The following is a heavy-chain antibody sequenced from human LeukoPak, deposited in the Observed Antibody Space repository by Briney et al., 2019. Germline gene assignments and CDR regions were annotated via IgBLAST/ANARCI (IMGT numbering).Heavy chain of an antibody. J-gene: IGHJ4*02. Sequence: GRSLRLSCAASGFTFDDYAMHWVRQAPGKGREWVSGISWNSGSIGYTDSVKGRFTISRDNAKNSLYLQMNSLRAEDTALYYCAKDITGYCSSTSCYTFDYWGQGTLVTVSS. CDR2: ISWNSGSI. CDR3: AKDITGYCSSTSCYTFDY. V-gene: IGHV3-9*01. CDR1: GFTFDDYA. D-gene: IGHD2-2*02.